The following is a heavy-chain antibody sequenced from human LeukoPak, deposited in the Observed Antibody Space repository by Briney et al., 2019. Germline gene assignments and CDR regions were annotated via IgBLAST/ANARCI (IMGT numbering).Heavy chain of an antibody. CDR2: ISYDGSNK. CDR1: GFTFSGYG. CDR3: AKDGGISTGYYYGVDV. J-gene: IGHJ6*04. D-gene: IGHD3-16*01. V-gene: IGHV3-30*18. Sequence: PARSLRLSCAASGFTFSGYGMHWVRQAPGEGREWVAVISYDGSNKYYADSVKDRFTISRDNSKNTLYLQMNSLRAEDTAVYWCAKDGGISTGYYYGVDVWGKGTTVTVSS.